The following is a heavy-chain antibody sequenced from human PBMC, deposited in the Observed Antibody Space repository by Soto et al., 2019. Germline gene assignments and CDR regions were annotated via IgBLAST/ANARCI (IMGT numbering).Heavy chain of an antibody. CDR3: AKVSYTSSAGYYYYGMGV. J-gene: IGHJ6*02. CDR1: GFTFSSYG. CDR2: ISFDGSRK. D-gene: IGHD6-6*01. V-gene: IGHV3-30*18. Sequence: QVQLVESGGGVVQPGRSLRLSCAASGFTFSSYGMHWVRQAPGKGLEWVTLISFDGSRKYYADSVQGRFAISRDNSKNTLYLQMNSLRAEDTSVYYCAKVSYTSSAGYYYYGMGVWGQGTTVTVSS.